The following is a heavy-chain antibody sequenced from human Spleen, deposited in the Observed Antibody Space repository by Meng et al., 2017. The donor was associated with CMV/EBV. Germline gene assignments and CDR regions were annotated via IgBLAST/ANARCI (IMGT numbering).Heavy chain of an antibody. Sequence: GSLRLSCVVYGGSFSGYYWSWIRQPPGKGLEWIGEINHSGSTNYNPSLKSRVTISVDTSKNQFSLKLSSMTAADTAVYYCARMEDGYSSSARLGMDVWGQGTTVTVSS. J-gene: IGHJ6*02. CDR3: ARMEDGYSSSARLGMDV. D-gene: IGHD6-13*01. CDR1: GGSFSGYY. V-gene: IGHV4-34*01. CDR2: INHSGST.